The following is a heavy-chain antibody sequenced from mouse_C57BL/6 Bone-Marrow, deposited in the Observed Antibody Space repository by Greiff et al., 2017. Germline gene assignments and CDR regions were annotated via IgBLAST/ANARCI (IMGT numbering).Heavy chain of an antibody. J-gene: IGHJ4*01. CDR3: ARSPVYYGSRCAMDY. CDR2: IYPGSGNT. Sequence: QVQLQQSGAELVRPGASVKLSCKASGYTFTDYYINWVKQRPGQGLEWIARIYPGSGNTYYNEKFKGKATLTAEKSSSTAYMQLSSLTSEDSAVYFCARSPVYYGSRCAMDYWGQGTSVTVSS. V-gene: IGHV1-76*01. D-gene: IGHD1-1*01. CDR1: GYTFTDYY.